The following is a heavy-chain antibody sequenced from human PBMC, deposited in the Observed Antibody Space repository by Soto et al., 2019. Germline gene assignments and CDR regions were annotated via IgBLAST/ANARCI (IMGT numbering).Heavy chain of an antibody. V-gene: IGHV4-4*02. CDR1: GVSIRSGTW. Sequence: SETLSLTCAVSGVSIRSGTWWSWVRQTPGRGLEWIGEIYHNGNTNYNPSLKSQVTISVDKSKNQFSLNLNSVTAADTALYYCARGVYCTSTSCHLDNWGQGTLVTVSS. D-gene: IGHD2-2*01. CDR2: IYHNGNT. J-gene: IGHJ4*02. CDR3: ARGVYCTSTSCHLDN.